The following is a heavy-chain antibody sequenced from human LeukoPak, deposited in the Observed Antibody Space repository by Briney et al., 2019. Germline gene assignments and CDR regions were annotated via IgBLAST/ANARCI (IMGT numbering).Heavy chain of an antibody. CDR2: MNPKSGNT. J-gene: IGHJ6*03. Sequence: GAVRVSCKDSVYTFTSYDIKWVRQATGQGGGWVGWMNPKSGNTGYAQTFQGRVTITRNTSISTAYMELSSLRSEDTAVYYCARGVRTFGVVRGYYYYYMDVWGKGTTVTVSS. V-gene: IGHV1-8*03. CDR3: ARGVRTFGVVRGYYYYYMDV. D-gene: IGHD3-3*01. CDR1: VYTFTSYD.